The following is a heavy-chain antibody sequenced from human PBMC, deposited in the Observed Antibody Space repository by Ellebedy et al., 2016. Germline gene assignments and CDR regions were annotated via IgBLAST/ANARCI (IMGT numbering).Heavy chain of an antibody. J-gene: IGHJ4*02. V-gene: IGHV3-11*06. CDR3: ARVSGGISVDY. D-gene: IGHD2-8*02. CDR2: TSPSGGDT. CDR1: GFSFSEYY. Sequence: GESLKISCAASGFSFSEYYMSWIRQAPGKGLEWISYTSPSGGDTNQADSVRGRLIISRENATNSLHLRLDSLRAEDTAVYYCARVSGGISVDYWGQGMLVIVSS.